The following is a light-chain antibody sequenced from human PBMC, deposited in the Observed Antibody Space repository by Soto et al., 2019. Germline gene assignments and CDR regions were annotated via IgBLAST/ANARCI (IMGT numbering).Light chain of an antibody. CDR3: QQYNSYSLT. CDR1: QSISSW. V-gene: IGKV1-5*01. CDR2: DAS. Sequence: DIQMTQSPSTLSASVGDRVTITCRASQSISSWLAWYQQKPGKAPKLLTYDASSLESGVPSRFSGSGSGTEFTLTISSLQPDDFATYYCQQYNSYSLTFGQGTKVDIK. J-gene: IGKJ1*01.